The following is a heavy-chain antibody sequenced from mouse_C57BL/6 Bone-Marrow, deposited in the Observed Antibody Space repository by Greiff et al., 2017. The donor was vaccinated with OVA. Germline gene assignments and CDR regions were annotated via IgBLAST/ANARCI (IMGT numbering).Heavy chain of an antibody. Sequence: VQLQQPGAELVRPGSSVKLSCKASGYTFTSYWMHWVKQRPIQGLEWIGNIDPSDSETHYNQKFKDKATLTVDKSSSTAYMQLSSLTSEDSAVYYCARIYDGYYWFAYWGQGTLVTVSA. J-gene: IGHJ3*01. V-gene: IGHV1-52*01. D-gene: IGHD2-3*01. CDR1: GYTFTSYW. CDR3: ARIYDGYYWFAY. CDR2: IDPSDSET.